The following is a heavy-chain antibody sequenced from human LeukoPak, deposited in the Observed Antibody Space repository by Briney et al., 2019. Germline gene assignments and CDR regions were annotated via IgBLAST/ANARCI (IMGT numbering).Heavy chain of an antibody. Sequence: PSETLSLTCALSGYSISSGYYWGWIRQPPGKGLEWFGSISHSGSTYYNPSLKSRVTISVDTSKNQFSLKLSSVTAADTAVYYCARLVVVPAARLYYFDYWGQGTLVTVSS. CDR3: ARLVVVPAARLYYFDY. CDR1: GYSISSGYY. CDR2: ISHSGST. D-gene: IGHD2-2*01. J-gene: IGHJ4*02. V-gene: IGHV4-38-2*01.